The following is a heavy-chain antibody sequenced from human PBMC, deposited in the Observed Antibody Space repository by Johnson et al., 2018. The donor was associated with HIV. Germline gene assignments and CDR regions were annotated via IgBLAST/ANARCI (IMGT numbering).Heavy chain of an antibody. CDR3: TTGQLGGASDI. J-gene: IGHJ3*02. V-gene: IGHV3-66*01. CDR1: GFTFSDYY. D-gene: IGHD6-13*01. Sequence: VQLVESGGNLVKPGGSLRLSCAASGFTFSDYYMSWIRQAPGKGLEWVSVIYSGGSTYYADSVKGRFTISRDNSKNTLYLQMNSLKIEDTAVYYCTTGQLGGASDIWGQGTMVTVSS. CDR2: IYSGGST.